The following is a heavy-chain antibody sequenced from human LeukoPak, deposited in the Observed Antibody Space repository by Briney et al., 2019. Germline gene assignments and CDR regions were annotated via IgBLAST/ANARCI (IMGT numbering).Heavy chain of an antibody. CDR3: ARTTSMTASGYDY. Sequence: ASVKVSCKASGYTFTNYHINWVRQASGQGLEWMTWINPDTGDKGYARKFQDRVTITADTSISTAYMELSSLSSEDTAVYFCARTTSMTASGYDYWGQGTLVSVSS. D-gene: IGHD2-21*02. J-gene: IGHJ4*02. CDR1: GYTFTNYH. CDR2: INPDTGDK. V-gene: IGHV1-8*03.